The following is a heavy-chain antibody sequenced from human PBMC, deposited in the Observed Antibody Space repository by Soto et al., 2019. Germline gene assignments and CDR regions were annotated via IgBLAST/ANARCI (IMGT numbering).Heavy chain of an antibody. CDR3: ARETHAYGDNAGGFDP. Sequence: QVQLQESGPGLVKPSQTLSLTCTVSGGSISSGGYYWSWIRQHPGKGLEWIGYIYYSGSTYYNPSLKRRVTISVDTSKNQFSLKLSSVTAADTAVYYCARETHAYGDNAGGFDPWGQGTLVTVSS. CDR2: IYYSGST. D-gene: IGHD4-17*01. V-gene: IGHV4-31*03. CDR1: GGSISSGGYY. J-gene: IGHJ5*02.